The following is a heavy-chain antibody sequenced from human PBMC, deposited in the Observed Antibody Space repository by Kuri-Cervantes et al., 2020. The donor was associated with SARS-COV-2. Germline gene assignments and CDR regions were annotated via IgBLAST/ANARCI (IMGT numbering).Heavy chain of an antibody. CDR2: INHSGST. J-gene: IGHJ6*02. D-gene: IGHD3-3*01. Sequence: SETLSLTCAVYGGSFSGYYWSWIRQPPGKGLEWIGEINHSGSTNYNPSLKRRVTISVDTSKNQFSLKLSSVTAADTAVYYCARGGQRVLVGDDDYAFWSGYSSGMDVWGQGTTVTVSS. CDR1: GGSFSGYY. V-gene: IGHV4-34*01. CDR3: ARGGQRVLVGDDDYAFWSGYSSGMDV.